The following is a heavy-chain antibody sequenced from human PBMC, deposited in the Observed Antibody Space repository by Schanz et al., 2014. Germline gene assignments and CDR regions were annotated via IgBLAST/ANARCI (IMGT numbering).Heavy chain of an antibody. Sequence: EVHLVESGGGLVKRGGSLRLSCAASGFTISSYSMNWVRQAPGKGLEWVSSISSSGSYIYYADSVKGRFSISRDNAKNSLFLQMNRLRAEDTALYYCARDGDRFYHNYYMDVRGKGTTVTVSS. CDR1: GFTISSYS. D-gene: IGHD4-17*01. J-gene: IGHJ6*03. CDR3: ARDGDRFYHNYYMDV. CDR2: ISSSGSYI. V-gene: IGHV3-21*01.